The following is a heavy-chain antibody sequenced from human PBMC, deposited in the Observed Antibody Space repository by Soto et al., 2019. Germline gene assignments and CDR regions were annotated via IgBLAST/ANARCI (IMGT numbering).Heavy chain of an antibody. CDR1: GGSISNHY. Sequence: QVQLQESGPGLVKPSETLSLTCTVSGGSISNHYWSWIRQPPGKGLEWIGYIYYSWNTNYNPSLKSRVTMSVDTSKNQFSLKLTSVTAADTAVYYCASCKWYSVFWCEETLVTVSS. D-gene: IGHD2-15*01. V-gene: IGHV4-59*11. CDR3: ASCKWYSVF. J-gene: IGHJ4*02. CDR2: IYYSWNT.